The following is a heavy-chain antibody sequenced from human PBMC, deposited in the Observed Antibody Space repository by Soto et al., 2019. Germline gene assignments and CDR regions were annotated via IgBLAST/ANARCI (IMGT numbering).Heavy chain of an antibody. CDR2: ISYDGSNK. D-gene: IGHD5-12*01. Sequence: QVQLVESGGGVVQPGRSLRLSCAASGFTFSSYGMHWVRQAPGKGLEWVAVISYDGSNKYYADSVKGRFTISRDNSKNTLYLQMNSLRAEDTAVYYCAKDRGYSGYEGFDYWGQGTLVTVSS. CDR3: AKDRGYSGYEGFDY. J-gene: IGHJ4*02. CDR1: GFTFSSYG. V-gene: IGHV3-30*18.